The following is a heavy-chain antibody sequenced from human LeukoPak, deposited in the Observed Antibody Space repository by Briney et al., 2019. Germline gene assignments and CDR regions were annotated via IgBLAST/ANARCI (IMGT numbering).Heavy chain of an antibody. D-gene: IGHD3-22*01. V-gene: IGHV3-21*01. CDR2: ISGHTADT. CDR3: ARDGTYYYDSSGYYYFDY. CDR1: GFTFSSYA. J-gene: IGHJ4*02. Sequence: SGGSLRLSCAASGFTFSSYAMSWVRQVPGKGLEWVSSISGHTADTYYADSVKGRFTISRDNAKNSLYLQMNSLRAEDTAVYYCARDGTYYYDSSGYYYFDYWGQGTLVTVSS.